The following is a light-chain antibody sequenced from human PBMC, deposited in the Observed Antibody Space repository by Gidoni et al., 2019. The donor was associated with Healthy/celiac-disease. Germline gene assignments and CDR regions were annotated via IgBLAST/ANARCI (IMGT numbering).Light chain of an antibody. CDR1: KVGDKY. V-gene: IGLV3-1*01. CDR3: QAWDSSTAVV. Sequence: SYELTQPPSVSVSPGQTASITCSGDKVGDKYACWYPQKPGQSPVLVIYQDNKRPSGIPERFSGSNSGNTATLTISGTQAMDEADYYCQAWDSSTAVVFGGGTKLTVL. J-gene: IGLJ2*01. CDR2: QDN.